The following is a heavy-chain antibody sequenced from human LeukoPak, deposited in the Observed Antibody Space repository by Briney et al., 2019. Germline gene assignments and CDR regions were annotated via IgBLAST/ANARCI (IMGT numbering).Heavy chain of an antibody. Sequence: ASVKVSCKASGYTFTSYVIHWVRQAPGQRLEWMGWINAGNGNTKYPQEFQDRVTINRDTPASTVYMELSSLRSGDMAVYFCARARYESRIWPKSRYDYYHYMDVWGKGTTVTVSS. CDR3: ARARYESRIWPKSRYDYYHYMDV. J-gene: IGHJ6*03. V-gene: IGHV1-3*03. CDR1: GYTFTSYV. D-gene: IGHD2-15*01. CDR2: INAGNGNT.